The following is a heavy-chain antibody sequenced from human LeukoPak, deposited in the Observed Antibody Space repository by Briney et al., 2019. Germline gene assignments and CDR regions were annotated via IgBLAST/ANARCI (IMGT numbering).Heavy chain of an antibody. J-gene: IGHJ5*02. CDR3: ARDRLCSSTSCYPGDSWFDP. Sequence: SETLSLTCTVSGGFISSSSYYWGWIRQPPGKGLEWIGSIYYSGSTYYNPSLKSRVTISVDTSKNQFSLKLSSVTAADTAVYYCARDRLCSSTSCYPGDSWFDPWGQGTLVTVSS. CDR2: IYYSGST. D-gene: IGHD2-2*01. CDR1: GGFISSSSYY. V-gene: IGHV4-39*07.